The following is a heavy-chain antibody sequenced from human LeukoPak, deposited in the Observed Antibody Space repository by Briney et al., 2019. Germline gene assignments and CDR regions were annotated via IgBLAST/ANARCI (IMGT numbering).Heavy chain of an antibody. J-gene: IGHJ4*02. CDR1: GFTFSSYA. CDR2: ISGSGGST. Sequence: GGSLRLSCAASGFTFSSYAMSWVRQAPGKGLEWVSAISGSGGSTYYADSVTGRFTTSRDNSKNTLYLQMNSLRAEDTAVYYCAKGKPRIAASRFQYFDYWGQGTLVTVSS. CDR3: AKGKPRIAASRFQYFDY. V-gene: IGHV3-23*01. D-gene: IGHD6-13*01.